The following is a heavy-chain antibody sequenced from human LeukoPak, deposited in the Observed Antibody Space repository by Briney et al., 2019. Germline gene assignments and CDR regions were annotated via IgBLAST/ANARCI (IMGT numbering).Heavy chain of an antibody. CDR1: GYSISSGYY. D-gene: IGHD2-2*01. CDR2: ISHSGST. V-gene: IGHV4-38-2*02. J-gene: IGHJ4*02. CDR3: ARDQGGCSSTSCYDFDY. Sequence: SETLSLTCAVSGYSISSGYYWGWIRPPPGKGLEWIGNISHSGSTYYNPSLKSRVTISVDTSKNQFSLKLSSMTAADTAVYYCARDQGGCSSTSCYDFDYWGQGTLVTVSS.